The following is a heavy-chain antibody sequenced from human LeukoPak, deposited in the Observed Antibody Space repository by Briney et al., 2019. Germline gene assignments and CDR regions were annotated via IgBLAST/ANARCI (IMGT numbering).Heavy chain of an antibody. D-gene: IGHD3-3*01. Sequence: SGGSLRLSCAASGFTFSSYAMHWVRQAPGKGLEWVAVISYDGSNKYYADSVKGRFTISRDNSKNTLYLQMNSLRAEDTAVYYCARDWSIRAGDVWGQGITVTVSS. CDR2: ISYDGSNK. CDR1: GFTFSSYA. V-gene: IGHV3-30-3*01. CDR3: ARDWSIRAGDV. J-gene: IGHJ6*02.